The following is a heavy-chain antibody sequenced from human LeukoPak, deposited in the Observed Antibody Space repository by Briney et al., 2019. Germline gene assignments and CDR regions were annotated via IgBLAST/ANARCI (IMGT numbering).Heavy chain of an antibody. V-gene: IGHV4-38-2*01. CDR3: ARSPHCPGGKCRDGGVHIDY. CDR1: GYSISRGYY. J-gene: IGHJ4*02. D-gene: IGHD2-8*02. CDR2: IHHSESA. Sequence: SETLSLTCGVSGYSISRGYYWGWIRQPPGQGLEWIGSIHHSESAYYKSSLKSRVTISVDTSRNQFSMKLSSVTAADTAVYYCARSPHCPGGKCRDGGVHIDYWGQGTLVTVSS.